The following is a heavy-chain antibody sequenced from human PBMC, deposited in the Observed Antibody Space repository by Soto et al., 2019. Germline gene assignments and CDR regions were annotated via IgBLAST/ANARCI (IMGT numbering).Heavy chain of an antibody. CDR2: IYHTGNA. J-gene: IGHJ5*02. Sequence: QLQLQESGPGQVKSSETLSLTCSVSGDSISNSRFYWAWIRQPPGEGLEWIGSIYHTGNAYYNPSLKSQVTISVDTSKNQFSLKLTAVTAADAALYYCARDFFDSSDYTTNWFDPWGQGTLVTVSS. D-gene: IGHD3-22*01. CDR1: GDSISNSRFY. V-gene: IGHV4-39*01. CDR3: ARDFFDSSDYTTNWFDP.